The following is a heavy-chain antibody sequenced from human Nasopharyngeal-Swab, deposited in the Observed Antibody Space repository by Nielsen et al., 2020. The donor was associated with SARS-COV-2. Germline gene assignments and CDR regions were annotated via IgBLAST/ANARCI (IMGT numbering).Heavy chain of an antibody. CDR3: ARARTGSSDWGDFDY. CDR1: GGSINSGGYY. CDR2: IYYSGNT. D-gene: IGHD6-19*01. Sequence: LRLSCTVSGGSINSGGYYWSWIRQHAGKGLEWIGYIYYSGNTYYNPSPKSRVTISVDTSKNQFSLKLSSVTAADTAVYFCARARTGSSDWGDFDYWGQGTLVTVSS. J-gene: IGHJ4*02. V-gene: IGHV4-31*03.